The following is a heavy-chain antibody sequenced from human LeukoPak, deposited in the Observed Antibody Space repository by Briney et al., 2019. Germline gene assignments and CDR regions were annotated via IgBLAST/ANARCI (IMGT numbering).Heavy chain of an antibody. CDR3: VRDIIR. V-gene: IGHV3-74*01. Sequence: PGGSLRLSCAASGFTFSSYWMHWVRQAPGKGLVWVSRINRDASSTSYADSVKGRFTISRDNAKNTLYLQMNSLRAEDAAVYYCVRDIIRRGQGTLVTVSS. CDR1: GFTFSSYW. CDR2: INRDASST. D-gene: IGHD1-14*01. J-gene: IGHJ4*02.